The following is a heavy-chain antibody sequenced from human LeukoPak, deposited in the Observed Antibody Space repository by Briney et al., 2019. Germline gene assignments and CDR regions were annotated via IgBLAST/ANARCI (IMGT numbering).Heavy chain of an antibody. J-gene: IGHJ4*02. CDR2: ITTSGGSA. Sequence: GGSLRLSCAASGFTFSSYAMSWVRRAPGKGLEWVSGITTSGGSASYADSVKGRFTISRDNSKNTLYLQMNSLRAEDTAVYYCARDRGSYDSSGYYNWGQGTLVTVSS. CDR3: ARDRGSYDSSGYYN. V-gene: IGHV3-23*01. D-gene: IGHD3-22*01. CDR1: GFTFSSYA.